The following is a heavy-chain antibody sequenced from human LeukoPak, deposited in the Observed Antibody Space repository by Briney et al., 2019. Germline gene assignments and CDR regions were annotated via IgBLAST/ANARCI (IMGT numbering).Heavy chain of an antibody. CDR3: ASLYCSGGSCSSPYDSAMAV. D-gene: IGHD2-15*01. CDR2: INPHGGST. CDR1: GYTFTNYY. Sequence: ASVTVSCKASGYTFTNYYMHWVRQAPGQGLEWMGIINPHGGSTSYAQKFQGRVTMTRDTSTSTVYMDLSSLRSEDTAIYYCASLYCSGGSCSSPYDSAMAVWGQGTTVTVSS. J-gene: IGHJ6*02. V-gene: IGHV1-46*01.